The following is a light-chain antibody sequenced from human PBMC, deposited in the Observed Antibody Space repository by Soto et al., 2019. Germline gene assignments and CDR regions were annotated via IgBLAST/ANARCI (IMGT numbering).Light chain of an antibody. CDR3: QHYGASPWT. CDR2: RAS. V-gene: IGKV3-20*01. CDR1: QSLSGNY. J-gene: IGKJ1*01. Sequence: NVLTQSPGTLSLSPGQRATLSCRASQSLSGNYLAWYQQKPGQAPRVLIYRASIRATGISDRFSGSGSGTDFTLTISRLEPEDFAVYYWQHYGASPWTFGQGTKVEIK.